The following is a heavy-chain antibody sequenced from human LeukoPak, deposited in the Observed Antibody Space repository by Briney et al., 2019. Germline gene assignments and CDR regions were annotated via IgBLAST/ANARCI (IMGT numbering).Heavy chain of an antibody. CDR2: ISPGDGTT. D-gene: IGHD2-21*02. CDR3: ARWVCGDWNCFDY. Sequence: GGSLRLSCAASGFTFSSYAMSWVRQAPRKGLEWVSVISPGDGTTYYADSVKGRFTISRDNSKNTLYLQMNMLRAEDTVVYYWARWVCGDWNCFDYCGQGTLVTVSS. CDR1: GFTFSSYA. J-gene: IGHJ4*02. V-gene: IGHV3-23*01.